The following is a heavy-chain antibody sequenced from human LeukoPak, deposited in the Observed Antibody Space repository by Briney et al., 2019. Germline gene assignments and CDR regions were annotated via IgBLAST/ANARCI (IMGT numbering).Heavy chain of an antibody. CDR1: GFTISDYW. J-gene: IGHJ4*02. CDR2: INSDGSGT. CDR3: ARSLSSWYFLNDY. D-gene: IGHD6-13*01. V-gene: IGHV3-74*01. Sequence: GGSPRLSCEASGFTISDYWMHWVRQAPGKGLVWVSRINSDGSGTDNADSVKGRFTTSRDSAKNTVYLRMNSLRAEDTAVYYCARSLSSWYFLNDYWGQGALVTVSS.